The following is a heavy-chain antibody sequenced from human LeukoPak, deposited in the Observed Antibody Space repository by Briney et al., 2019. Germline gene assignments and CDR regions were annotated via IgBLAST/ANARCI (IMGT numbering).Heavy chain of an antibody. CDR1: GYTFTSYY. Sequence: ASVKVSCKASGYTFTSYYMHWVRQAPGQGLEWMRIINPSGGSTSYAQKFQGRVTMTRDMSTSTVYMELSSLRSEDTAVYYCARGGSGWSLRWAFDIWGQGTMVTVSS. CDR2: INPSGGST. V-gene: IGHV1-46*01. CDR3: ARGGSGWSLRWAFDI. D-gene: IGHD6-19*01. J-gene: IGHJ3*02.